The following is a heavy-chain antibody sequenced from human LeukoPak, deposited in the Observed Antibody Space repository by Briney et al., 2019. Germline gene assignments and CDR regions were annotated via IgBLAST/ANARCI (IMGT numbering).Heavy chain of an antibody. Sequence: ASVRVSCKASGYTFTSHYMHWVRQAPGQGLEWMGLINPSGSSTLYAQKFQGRVTMTRDMSTTTDYMELSSLRSEGTAVYYCARDNSVGDIAWWFDPWGQGTLVTVSS. CDR1: GYTFTSHY. CDR2: INPSGSST. J-gene: IGHJ5*02. D-gene: IGHD3-16*02. V-gene: IGHV1-46*01. CDR3: ARDNSVGDIAWWFDP.